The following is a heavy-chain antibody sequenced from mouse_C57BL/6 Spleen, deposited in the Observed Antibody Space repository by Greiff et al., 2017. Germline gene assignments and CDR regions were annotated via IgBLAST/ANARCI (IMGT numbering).Heavy chain of an antibody. CDR2: ISDGGSYT. CDR1: GFTFSSYA. CDR3: ARDLITTGGY. Sequence: EVKLVESGGGLVKPGGSLKLSCAASGFTFSSYAMSWVRQTPEKRLEWVATISDGGSYTYYPDNVKGRFTISRDNAKNNLYLQMSHLKSEDTAMYYCARDLITTGGYWGQGTTLTVSS. D-gene: IGHD1-1*01. J-gene: IGHJ2*01. V-gene: IGHV5-4*01.